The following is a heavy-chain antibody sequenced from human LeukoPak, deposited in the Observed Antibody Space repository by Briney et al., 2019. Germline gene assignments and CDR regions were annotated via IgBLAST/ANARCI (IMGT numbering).Heavy chain of an antibody. J-gene: IGHJ4*02. CDR2: IYPDDSNT. CDR1: GYNFPIYW. Sequence: GESLKISCQGSGYNFPIYWIGWVRQMPGQGLEWMGIIYPDDSNTIYGPSFQGQVTISADKSITTAYLQWSSLKASDTAMYYCARQGDYYGSGSPTLFDFWGQGTLVTVSS. D-gene: IGHD3-10*01. CDR3: ARQGDYYGSGSPTLFDF. V-gene: IGHV5-51*01.